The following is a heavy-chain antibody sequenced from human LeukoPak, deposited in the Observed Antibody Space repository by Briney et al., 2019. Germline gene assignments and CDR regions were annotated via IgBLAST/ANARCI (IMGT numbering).Heavy chain of an antibody. V-gene: IGHV1-2*02. D-gene: IGHD3-3*01. CDR1: GYTFTGYY. Sequence: ASVKVSCKASGYTFTGYYMHWVRQAPGQGLEWMGWINPNSGGTNYAQKFQGRVTMTRDTSISTAYMELSRLRSEDTAVYYCARGRVDFWSGYHLGSYWGQGTLVTVSS. CDR2: INPNSGGT. CDR3: ARGRVDFWSGYHLGSY. J-gene: IGHJ4*02.